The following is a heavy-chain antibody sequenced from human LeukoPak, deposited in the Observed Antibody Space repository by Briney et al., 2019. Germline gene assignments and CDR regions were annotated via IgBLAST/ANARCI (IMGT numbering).Heavy chain of an antibody. Sequence: ETLSLTCSVSGGSLSSYYWSWIRQPPGKGLEWIGHMFYSGSTKYNTSLKSRITISVDTSKNLFSLKAFSVTAADTAVYYCARHFATVTPYYYFGLDVWGHGKLVSVSS. CDR2: MFYSGST. CDR1: GGSLSSYY. CDR3: ARHFATVTPYYYFGLDV. J-gene: IGHJ6*02. D-gene: IGHD4-11*01. V-gene: IGHV4-59*08.